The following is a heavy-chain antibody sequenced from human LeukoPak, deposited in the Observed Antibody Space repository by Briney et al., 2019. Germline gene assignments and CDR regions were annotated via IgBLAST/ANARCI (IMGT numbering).Heavy chain of an antibody. Sequence: GGSLRLSCAASGFTFNSYWMSWVRQAPGKGVEWVANIKQEGSDKFYMDSVKARFTISRDNTKTSLSLQMSSLRAEDTAVYYCARDFTPSGLPDFRGLYYFDYWGQGTLVTVSS. CDR3: ARDFTPSGLPDFRGLYYFDY. CDR2: IKQEGSDK. V-gene: IGHV3-7*01. D-gene: IGHD1-14*01. CDR1: GFTFNSYW. J-gene: IGHJ4*02.